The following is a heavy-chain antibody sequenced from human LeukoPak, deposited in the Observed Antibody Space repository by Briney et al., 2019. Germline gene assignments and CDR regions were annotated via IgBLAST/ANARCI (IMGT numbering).Heavy chain of an antibody. Sequence: AGGSLRLSCAASGFTFSSYGMHWVRQAPGKGLEWVAVISYDGSNKYYADSVKGRFTISRDNSKNTLYLQMNSLRAEDTAVYYCANLARGTDSDAFDIWGQGTMVTVSS. CDR1: GFTFSSYG. V-gene: IGHV3-30*18. J-gene: IGHJ3*02. D-gene: IGHD3-22*01. CDR2: ISYDGSNK. CDR3: ANLARGTDSDAFDI.